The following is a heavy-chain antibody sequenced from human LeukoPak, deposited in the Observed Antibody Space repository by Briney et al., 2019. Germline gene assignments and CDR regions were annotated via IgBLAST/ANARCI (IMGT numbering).Heavy chain of an antibody. J-gene: IGHJ6*02. CDR1: GGTFSSYA. CDR2: IIPIFGTA. D-gene: IGHD2-2*01. CDR3: AREVVVVPAALPSYYYYGMDV. Sequence: SVKVSCKASGGTFSSYAISWVRQAPGQGLEWMGGIIPIFGTANYAQKFQGRVTITADESTSTAYMELSSLRSEDAAVYYCAREVVVVPAALPSYYYYGMDVWGQGTTVTVSS. V-gene: IGHV1-69*01.